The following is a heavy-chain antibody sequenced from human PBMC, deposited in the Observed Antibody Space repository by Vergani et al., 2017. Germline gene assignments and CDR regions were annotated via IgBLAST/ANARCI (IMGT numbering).Heavy chain of an antibody. CDR3: ARGRSYYYGSGSYYNPKSVPPPQRGGAFDI. V-gene: IGHV4-30-4*01. Sequence: QVQLQESGPGLVKPSQTLSLTCTVSGGSISSGDYYWSWIRQPPGKGLEWIGYIYYSGRTYYNPSLKSLVTISVDTSKNQFSLKLSSVTAADTAVYYCARGRSYYYGSGSYYNPKSVPPPQRGGAFDIWGQGTMVTVSS. J-gene: IGHJ3*02. D-gene: IGHD3-10*01. CDR1: GGSISSGDYY. CDR2: IYYSGRT.